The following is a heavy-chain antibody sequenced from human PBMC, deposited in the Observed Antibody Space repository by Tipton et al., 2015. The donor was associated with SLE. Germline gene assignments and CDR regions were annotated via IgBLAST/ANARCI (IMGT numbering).Heavy chain of an antibody. CDR1: GGSFSGYY. CDR3: ARERDSDYDILTGYTRTHAFDI. CDR2: INHSGST. Sequence: TLSLTCAVYGGSFSGYYWSWIRQPPGKGLEWIGEINHSGSTNYNPSLKSRVTISVDTSKTQFSLKLSSVTAADTAVYYCARERDSDYDILTGYTRTHAFDIWGQGTMVTFSS. J-gene: IGHJ3*02. V-gene: IGHV4-34*01. D-gene: IGHD3-9*01.